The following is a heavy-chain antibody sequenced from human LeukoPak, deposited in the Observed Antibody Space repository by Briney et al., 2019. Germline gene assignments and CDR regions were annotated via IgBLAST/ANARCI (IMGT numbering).Heavy chain of an antibody. Sequence: GSLRLSCAASGFTFSSYWMSWVRQAPGKGLEWVANINKDGGEKYYVDSVKGRFTISRDNAKNSLYLQMNSLRADDTAVYYCVKDSPPRYSGSPPAYWGQGTLVTVSS. D-gene: IGHD1-26*01. CDR1: GFTFSSYW. CDR3: VKDSPPRYSGSPPAY. J-gene: IGHJ4*02. CDR2: INKDGGEK. V-gene: IGHV3-7*03.